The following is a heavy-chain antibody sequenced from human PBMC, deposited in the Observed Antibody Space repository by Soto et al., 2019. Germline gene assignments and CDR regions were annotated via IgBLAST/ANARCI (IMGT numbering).Heavy chain of an antibody. CDR2: IKSKTDGGTT. Sequence: PGGSLRLSCAASGFTFSNAWMSWVRQAPGKGLEWVGRIKSKTDGGTTDYAAPVKGRFTISRDDSKNTLYLQMNSLKTEDTAVYYCTTDPRGGYSYVYWGQGTLVTVSS. D-gene: IGHD5-18*01. V-gene: IGHV3-15*01. CDR3: TTDPRGGYSYVY. J-gene: IGHJ4*02. CDR1: GFTFSNAW.